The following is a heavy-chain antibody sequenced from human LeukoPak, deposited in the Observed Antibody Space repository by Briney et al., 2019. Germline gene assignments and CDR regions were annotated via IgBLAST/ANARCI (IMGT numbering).Heavy chain of an antibody. CDR3: ARGYYDSSGYYLAAY. Sequence: PSETLSLTCTVSGGSISGYYWSWIRQPPGKGLEWIGYIYYSGSTNYNPSLKSRVTLSVDTSKNQFPLKLTSVTAADTAVYYCARGYYDSSGYYLAAYWGQGTLVTVSS. CDR1: GGSISGYY. CDR2: IYYSGST. J-gene: IGHJ4*02. V-gene: IGHV4-59*01. D-gene: IGHD3-22*01.